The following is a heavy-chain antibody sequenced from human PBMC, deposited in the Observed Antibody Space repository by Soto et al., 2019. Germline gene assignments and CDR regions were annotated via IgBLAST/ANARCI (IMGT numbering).Heavy chain of an antibody. CDR2: INSDGSST. CDR3: ARDYYNRLGHCSGGGCPLDY. J-gene: IGHJ4*02. CDR1: GFTFSTYW. Sequence: EVQLVESGGGLVQPGGSLRLSCAASGFTFSTYWMHWVRQAPGKGLVWVSRINSDGSSTNYADSVKGRFTISRDNAENTLYLEINNLRAEDTAVYYCARDYYNRLGHCSGGGCPLDYWGQGTLVTVSS. V-gene: IGHV3-74*01. D-gene: IGHD2-15*01.